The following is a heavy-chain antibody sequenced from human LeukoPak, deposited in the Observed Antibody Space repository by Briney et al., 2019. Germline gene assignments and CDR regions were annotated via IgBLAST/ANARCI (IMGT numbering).Heavy chain of an antibody. V-gene: IGHV3-30*02. CDR1: GFTFSSYG. Sequence: PGGSLRLSCAASGFTFSSYGMHWVRQAPGKGLEWAAFIRYDGSNKYYADSVKGRFTISRDNSKNTLYLQMNSLRAEDTAVYYCASEKWLNTWELLTFDYWGQGTLVTVPS. J-gene: IGHJ4*02. D-gene: IGHD1-26*01. CDR2: IRYDGSNK. CDR3: ASEKWLNTWELLTFDY.